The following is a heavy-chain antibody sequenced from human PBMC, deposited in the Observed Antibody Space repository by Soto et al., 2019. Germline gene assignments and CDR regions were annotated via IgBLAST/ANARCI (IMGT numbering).Heavy chain of an antibody. CDR1: GYTFTSYG. J-gene: IGHJ6*02. D-gene: IGHD3-10*01. CDR2: ISAYNGNT. V-gene: IGHV1-18*01. CDR3: ARLLVRHVYNRGYYYYGMDV. Sequence: ASVKVSCKASGYTFTSYGISWVRQAPGQGLEWMGWISAYNGNTNYAQKLQGRVTMTTDTSTSTAYLQWSSLKASDTAMYYCARLLVRHVYNRGYYYYGMDVWGQGTTVTVSS.